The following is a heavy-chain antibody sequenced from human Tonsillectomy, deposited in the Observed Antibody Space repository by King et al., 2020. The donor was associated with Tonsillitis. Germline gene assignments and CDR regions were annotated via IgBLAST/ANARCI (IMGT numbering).Heavy chain of an antibody. Sequence: QLVQSGGGLVKPGGSLRLSCAASGFTFSDYYMSWIRQAPGKGLEWVSYISSSSSYTNYANSVKGRFTISRDNAKNSLDLQMNRLRAEDTAVYYCAGPLWLEYDPWGQGTLVTVSS. D-gene: IGHD2-21*01. CDR2: ISSSSSYT. J-gene: IGHJ5*02. CDR1: GFTFSDYY. CDR3: AGPLWLEYDP. V-gene: IGHV3-11*05.